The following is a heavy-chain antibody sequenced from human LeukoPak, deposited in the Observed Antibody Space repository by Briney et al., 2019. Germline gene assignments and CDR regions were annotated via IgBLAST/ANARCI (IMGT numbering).Heavy chain of an antibody. D-gene: IGHD2-2*01. Sequence: PSETLSLTCTVSGGSISSGSYYWSWIRQPAGKGLEWIGRIYTSGSTNYNPSLKSRVTISVDTSKSQFSLKLSSVTAADTAVYYCARELGDIVVVPAADNYYYYYYMDVWGKGTTVTISS. CDR3: ARELGDIVVVPAADNYYYYYYMDV. V-gene: IGHV4-61*02. CDR1: GGSISSGSYY. CDR2: IYTSGST. J-gene: IGHJ6*03.